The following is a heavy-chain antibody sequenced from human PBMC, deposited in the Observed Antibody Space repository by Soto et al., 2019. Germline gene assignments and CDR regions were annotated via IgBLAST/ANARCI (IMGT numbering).Heavy chain of an antibody. CDR2: IYHSGST. Sequence: PSETLSLTCAVSGGSISSGGYSWSWIRQPPGKGLEWIGYIYHSGSTYYNTSLKSRVTISVDTSKNQFSLKLSSVTAADTAVYYCARRILTGYLFDSWGQGTLVTVSS. V-gene: IGHV4-30-2*02. CDR3: ARRILTGYLFDS. J-gene: IGHJ4*02. CDR1: GGSISSGGYS. D-gene: IGHD3-9*01.